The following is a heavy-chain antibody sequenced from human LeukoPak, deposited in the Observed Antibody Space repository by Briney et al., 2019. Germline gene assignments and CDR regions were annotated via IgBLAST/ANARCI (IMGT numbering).Heavy chain of an antibody. CDR3: ARGSYDSSGYYYENAFDI. V-gene: IGHV4-30-2*01. J-gene: IGHJ3*02. Sequence: SETLSLTCAVSGGSISSGGHSWSWIRQPPGKGLEWIGYIYHSGSTYYNPSLKSRVTISVDRSKNQFSLKLSSVTAADTAVYYCARGSYDSSGYYYENAFDIWGQGTMVTVSS. CDR1: GGSISSGGHS. CDR2: IYHSGST. D-gene: IGHD3-22*01.